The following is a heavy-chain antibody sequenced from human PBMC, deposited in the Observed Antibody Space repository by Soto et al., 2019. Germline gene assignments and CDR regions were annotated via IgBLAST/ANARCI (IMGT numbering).Heavy chain of an antibody. V-gene: IGHV1-2*02. CDR2: INPNNGDT. Sequence: ASVKVSCKASGYTFTGYYIYWLRQAPGQGLEWMGWINPNNGDTNYAQKFQGRVTMTRDSSISTAYLELSRLRSDDTAIYYCTKGATSPFDSWGQGTRVTVSS. CDR1: GYTFTGYY. D-gene: IGHD3-16*01. J-gene: IGHJ4*02. CDR3: TKGATSPFDS.